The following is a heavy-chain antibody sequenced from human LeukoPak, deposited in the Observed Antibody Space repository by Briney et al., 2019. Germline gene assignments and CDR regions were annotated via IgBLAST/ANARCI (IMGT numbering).Heavy chain of an antibody. J-gene: IGHJ6*02. D-gene: IGHD2-15*01. V-gene: IGHV3-33*01. CDR3: TYCSGGSCYAYGMDV. Sequence: GGSLRLSCAASGFTFSSYGMHWVRQAPGKGLEWVAVIWYDGSNKYYADSVKGRSTISRDDSKSIAYLQMNSLKTEDTAVYYCTYCSGGSCYAYGMDVWGQGTTVTVSS. CDR2: IWYDGSNK. CDR1: GFTFSSYG.